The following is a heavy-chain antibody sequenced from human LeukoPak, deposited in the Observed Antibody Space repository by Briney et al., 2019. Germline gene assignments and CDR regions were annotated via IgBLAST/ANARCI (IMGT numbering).Heavy chain of an antibody. CDR2: ISSSSSYI. J-gene: IGHJ5*02. CDR1: RFTFSSYS. V-gene: IGHV3-21*01. CDR3: ARDPYDSSGLNWFDP. D-gene: IGHD3-22*01. Sequence: GGSLRLSSAASRFTFSSYSMNWVRQAPGKGLEWVSSISSSSSYIYYADSVKGRFTISRDNAKNSLYLQMNSLRAEDTGVYYCARDPYDSSGLNWFDPGGQGTLVTVSS.